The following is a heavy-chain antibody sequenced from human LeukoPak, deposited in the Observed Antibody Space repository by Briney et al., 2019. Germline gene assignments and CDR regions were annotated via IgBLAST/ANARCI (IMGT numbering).Heavy chain of an antibody. CDR2: INPSGGST. V-gene: IGHV1-46*01. Sequence: ASVKVSCKASGYTFTSYYTHWVRQAPGQGLEWMGIINPSGGSTSYAQKFQGRVTMTRDTSTSTVYMELSSLRSEDTAVYYCATLEEGDFDYWGQGTLVTVSS. D-gene: IGHD1-1*01. CDR1: GYTFTSYY. J-gene: IGHJ4*02. CDR3: ATLEEGDFDY.